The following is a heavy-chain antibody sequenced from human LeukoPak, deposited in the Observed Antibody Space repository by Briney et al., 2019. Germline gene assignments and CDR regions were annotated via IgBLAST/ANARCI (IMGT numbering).Heavy chain of an antibody. J-gene: IGHJ5*02. CDR2: IYYSGST. Sequence: PSETLSLTCTVSGGSISSYYWSWIRQPPGKGLEWIGYIYYSGSTNYNPSLKSRVTISVDTSKNQFSLKLSSVTAADTAVYYCARVSVAYTISTGFDPWGQGTLVTVSS. D-gene: IGHD2-2*01. CDR3: ARVSVAYTISTGFDP. CDR1: GGSISSYY. V-gene: IGHV4-59*01.